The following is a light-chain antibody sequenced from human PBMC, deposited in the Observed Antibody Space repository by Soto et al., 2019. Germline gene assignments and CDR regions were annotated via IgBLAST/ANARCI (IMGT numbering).Light chain of an antibody. J-gene: IGKJ5*01. CDR1: QSVSSN. CDR3: QQYNNWPIT. Sequence: ERVIKPYPATLSVSPGGRATLSCRASQSVSSNLAWYQQKPGQAPRLLIYGASTRATGIPARFSGSGSGTEFTLTISSLQSEDFAVYYCQQYNNWPITFGQGTRLEIK. CDR2: GAS. V-gene: IGKV3D-15*01.